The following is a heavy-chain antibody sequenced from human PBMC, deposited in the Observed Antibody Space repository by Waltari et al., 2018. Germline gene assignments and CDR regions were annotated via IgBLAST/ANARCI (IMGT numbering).Heavy chain of an antibody. Sequence: EVQLVESGGDLVHPGGSLRLSCAASGFTFSAYSFNWVRQAPGKGLEWLAHITHTTTAISYADSVKGRFTISRDNPKNSLYLQMNSLRDEDTAVYYCARDGGRGYSMDVWGKGTTVTVSS. CDR3: ARDGGRGYSMDV. CDR2: ITHTTTAI. D-gene: IGHD5-18*01. V-gene: IGHV3-48*02. CDR1: GFTFSAYS. J-gene: IGHJ6*03.